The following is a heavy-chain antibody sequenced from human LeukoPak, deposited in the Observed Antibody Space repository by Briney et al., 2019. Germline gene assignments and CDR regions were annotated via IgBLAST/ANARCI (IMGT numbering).Heavy chain of an antibody. CDR2: IYYSGST. V-gene: IGHV4-59*11. D-gene: IGHD1-26*01. Sequence: SETLSLTCTVSGGSISSHYWSWIRQPPGKGLEWIGYIYYSGSTNYNPSLKSRVTISVDTSKNQFSLRLSSVTAADTAVYYCARVVSGSYAQFDYWGQGTLVTVSS. CDR3: ARVVSGSYAQFDY. CDR1: GGSISSHY. J-gene: IGHJ4*02.